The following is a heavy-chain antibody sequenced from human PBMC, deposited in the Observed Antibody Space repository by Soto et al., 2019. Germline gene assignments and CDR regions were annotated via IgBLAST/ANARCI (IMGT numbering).Heavy chain of an antibody. CDR3: ARGNLDV. D-gene: IGHD1-7*01. CDR2: VSTDVNNK. CDR1: GFTFSLFT. V-gene: IGHV3-30-3*01. Sequence: QVQLRESGGGVVQPGRSLRLSCAASGFTFSLFTLHWVRQPPSKGLDWVAVVSTDVNNKFYASSVKGRFTITRDNSKNPMYLQMNNLSPADTAVYYCARGNLDVWGQGTTVTVSS. J-gene: IGHJ6*02.